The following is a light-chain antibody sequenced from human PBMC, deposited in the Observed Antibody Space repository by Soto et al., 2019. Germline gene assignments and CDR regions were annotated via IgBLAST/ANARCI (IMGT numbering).Light chain of an antibody. J-gene: IGKJ2*01. Sequence: DIQLTQSPSFLSASVGDRVTITCRASQGITSYLAWYQQKPGKAPNLLIYAASTLQSGVQSRFRGSGSGTEFTLTISSLQPEDFAIYYCQQLNSNPYTFGQGTKLEIK. CDR1: QGITSY. CDR3: QQLNSNPYT. V-gene: IGKV1-9*01. CDR2: AAS.